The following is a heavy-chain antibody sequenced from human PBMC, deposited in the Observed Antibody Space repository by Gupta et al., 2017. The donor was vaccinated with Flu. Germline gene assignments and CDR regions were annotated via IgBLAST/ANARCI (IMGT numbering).Heavy chain of an antibody. J-gene: IGHJ4*02. D-gene: IGHD5-12*01. CDR2: IRSKAYGGTT. CDR3: TSGAQRWLPLGVDY. V-gene: IGHV3-49*03. Sequence: EVQLVESGGGLVQPGRSLRLSCTAAGFTFGDYDMSWFRQAPGKGLEWVGFIRSKAYGGTTEYAASVKGRFTISRDDSKSIAYLQMNSLKTEDTAVYYCTSGAQRWLPLGVDYWGQGTLVTVSS. CDR1: GFTFGDYD.